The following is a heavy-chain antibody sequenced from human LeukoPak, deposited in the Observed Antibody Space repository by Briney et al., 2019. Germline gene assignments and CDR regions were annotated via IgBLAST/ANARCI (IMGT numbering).Heavy chain of an antibody. J-gene: IGHJ5*02. CDR3: ARGGVAGTKDWFDP. V-gene: IGHV3-21*01. CDR1: GFTFSSYS. Sequence: PGGSLRLSCAASGFTFSSYSMNWVRQAPGKGLEWVSSISSSSYIYYADSVKGRFTISRDNAKNSLYLQMNSLRAEDTAVYYCARGGVAGTKDWFDPWGQGTLVTVSS. CDR2: ISSSSYI. D-gene: IGHD6-19*01.